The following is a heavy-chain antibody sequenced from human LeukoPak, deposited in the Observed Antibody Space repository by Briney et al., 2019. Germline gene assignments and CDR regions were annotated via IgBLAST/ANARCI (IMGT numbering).Heavy chain of an antibody. J-gene: IGHJ4*02. D-gene: IGHD3-9*01. CDR2: INPHSGGT. CDR1: EYIFTDYY. Sequence: ASMKVSSKASEYIFTDYYIHWVRQAPGQGLEWIGWINPHSGGTNYAQNFQDRVTMTGDTSISTAYMELSRLISDDTAIYYCARGGDNYDILTQWGQGTLVTVSS. CDR3: ARGGDNYDILTQ. V-gene: IGHV1-2*02.